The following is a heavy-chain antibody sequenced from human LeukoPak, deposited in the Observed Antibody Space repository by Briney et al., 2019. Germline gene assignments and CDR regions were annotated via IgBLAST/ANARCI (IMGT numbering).Heavy chain of an antibody. CDR2: ISGSGGST. Sequence: GGSLRLSCAASGFTFSSYGMSWVRQAPGKGLEWVSAISGSGGSTYYADSVKGRFTISRDNSKNTLYLQMNSLRAEDTAVYYCAKEGAKDYYDSSGPFDYWGQGTLVTVSS. J-gene: IGHJ4*02. CDR1: GFTFSSYG. D-gene: IGHD3-22*01. V-gene: IGHV3-23*01. CDR3: AKEGAKDYYDSSGPFDY.